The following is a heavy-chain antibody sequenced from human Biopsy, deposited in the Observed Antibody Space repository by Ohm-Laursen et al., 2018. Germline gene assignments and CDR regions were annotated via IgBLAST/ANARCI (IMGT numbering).Heavy chain of an antibody. D-gene: IGHD3-3*01. CDR1: AYSFGDHR. V-gene: IGHV1-2*02. CDR3: ARELGDFWGGRQFDF. Sequence: ASVKVSCKASAYSFGDHRIHWVRQAPGQGLEWMGWIDPKSGGTKYAQKFQGRVTMTRDTSISTTYMELRRLTSDDTAVFYCARELGDFWGGRQFDFWGQGTLVTVSS. CDR2: IDPKSGGT. J-gene: IGHJ5*01.